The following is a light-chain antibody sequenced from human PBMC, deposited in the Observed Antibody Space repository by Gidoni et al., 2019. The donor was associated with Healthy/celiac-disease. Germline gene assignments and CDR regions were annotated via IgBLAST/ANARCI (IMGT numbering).Light chain of an antibody. V-gene: IGLV2-23*02. CDR1: SSDVGCSNL. CDR2: EVS. Sequence: QPALTQPASVSGSPGQAINISCTGTSSDVGCSNLFSWYQQHPGKAPKLMIYEVSKRPSGVSNRLSGSTSGNTASLTITALQAEDEADYYCCSYAGSSTPVVFGGGTKLTVL. CDR3: CSYAGSSTPVV. J-gene: IGLJ2*01.